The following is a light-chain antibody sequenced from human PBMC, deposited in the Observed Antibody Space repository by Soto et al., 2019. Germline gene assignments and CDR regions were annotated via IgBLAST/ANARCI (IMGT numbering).Light chain of an antibody. J-gene: IGLJ3*02. Sequence: QSVLTQPRSVSGSPGQSVTISCSGTSSDVGGYNYVSWYQQHPGKAPKLMISGVTKRPSGVPDRFSGSKSGNTASLTISGLQAGDEADYYCAAWDDSLNGGVFGGGTKVTVL. CDR2: GVT. CDR1: SSDVGGYNY. V-gene: IGLV2-11*01. CDR3: AAWDDSLNGGV.